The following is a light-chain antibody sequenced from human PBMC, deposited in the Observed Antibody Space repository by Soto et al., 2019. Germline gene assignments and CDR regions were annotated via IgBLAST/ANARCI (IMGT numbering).Light chain of an antibody. V-gene: IGKV3-20*01. CDR3: QLYGDSGIT. CDR1: QSVSRNF. CDR2: GAS. Sequence: EIVLTQSPGTLSFSPGERATLSCRASQSVSRNFIAWYQQKPGQAPRLLIYGASTRATGSPDRFSGSGSGTDFTLTINRLEPEDFGVYHCQLYGDSGITFGGGTKVEIK. J-gene: IGKJ4*01.